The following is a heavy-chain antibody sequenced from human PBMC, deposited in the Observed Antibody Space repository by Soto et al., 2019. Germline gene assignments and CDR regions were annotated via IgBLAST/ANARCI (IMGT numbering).Heavy chain of an antibody. J-gene: IGHJ6*02. CDR2: IVSNGLGT. Sequence: PGGSLRLSCSASGFTFSSFSMHWVRQAPGKGLEYVAGIVSNGLGTYYADPVKGRFTISRDNSKDTLYLQMSSLGPEDTAVYYCARAMGLLWFGELLPDYPDYYYYGMDVWGQGTTVTVSS. D-gene: IGHD3-10*01. CDR3: ARAMGLLWFGELLPDYPDYYYYGMDV. V-gene: IGHV3-64D*06. CDR1: GFTFSSFS.